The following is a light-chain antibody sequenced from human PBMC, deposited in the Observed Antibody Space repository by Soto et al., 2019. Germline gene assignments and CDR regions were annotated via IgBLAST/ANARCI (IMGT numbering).Light chain of an antibody. CDR2: HAS. CDR3: QQYTDWPLT. Sequence: EIVMTQSPATLSVSPGERATLSCRASQSVNSNLAWYQQKPGQGPRLLIYHASTRATGVPARFSGSGSGTELTLTISSLQSEDFAVYYCQQYTDWPLTFGQGTKVDIK. J-gene: IGKJ1*01. V-gene: IGKV3-15*01. CDR1: QSVNSN.